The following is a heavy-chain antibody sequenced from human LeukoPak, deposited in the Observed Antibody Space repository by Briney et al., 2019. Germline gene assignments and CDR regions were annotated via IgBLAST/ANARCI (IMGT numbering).Heavy chain of an antibody. J-gene: IGHJ6*02. V-gene: IGHV4-4*07. D-gene: IGHD3-9*01. CDR2: IYTSGST. Sequence: SETLSLTCTVSGSSISSYYWSWIRQPAGKGLEWIGRIYTSGSTNYNPSLKSRVTMSVDTSKNQFSLKLSSVTAADTAVYYCARAGVLRGKLVTPYYYYYYGMDVWGQGTTVTVSS. CDR1: GSSISSYY. CDR3: ARAGVLRGKLVTPYYYYYYGMDV.